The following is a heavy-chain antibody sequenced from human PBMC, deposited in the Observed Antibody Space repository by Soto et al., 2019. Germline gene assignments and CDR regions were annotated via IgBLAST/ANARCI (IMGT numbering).Heavy chain of an antibody. Sequence: QVQLVQSGAEVKKPGASVKVSCKASGYTFTSYDINWVRQATGQGLEWMGWMNPNSGNTGYAQKFQGRVTMTRNTSLSAAYMELSSLRSEDTAVYYCARGRGLRYFDWLPRNYYYYGMDVWGQGTTVTVSS. CDR3: ARGRGLRYFDWLPRNYYYYGMDV. CDR2: MNPNSGNT. D-gene: IGHD3-9*01. V-gene: IGHV1-8*01. J-gene: IGHJ6*02. CDR1: GYTFTSYD.